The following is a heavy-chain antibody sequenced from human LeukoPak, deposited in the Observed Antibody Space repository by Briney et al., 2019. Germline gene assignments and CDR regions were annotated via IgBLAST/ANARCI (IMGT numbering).Heavy chain of an antibody. CDR2: IYSGGST. D-gene: IGHD3-22*01. CDR3: ACNEGYYYDSSGYYQY. CDR1: GFTVNSNY. J-gene: IGHJ4*02. Sequence: GGSLRLSCAASGFTVNSNYMSWVRQAPGKGLEWVSVIYSGGSTCYADFVKGRFTIFRDNSKNTLYLQMNSLRAEDTGVYYCACNEGYYYDSSGYYQYWGQGTLVTVSS. V-gene: IGHV3-66*02.